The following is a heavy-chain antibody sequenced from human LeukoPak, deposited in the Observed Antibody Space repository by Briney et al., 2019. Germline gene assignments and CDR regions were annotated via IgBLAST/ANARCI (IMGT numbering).Heavy chain of an antibody. J-gene: IGHJ3*02. CDR2: ISSSSSTI. Sequence: SGGSLRLSCAASGFTFSSYSMNWVRQAPGKGLEWVSYISSSSSTIYYADSVKGRFTISRDNAKNSLYLQMNSLRAEDTAVYYCAREKYCGGDCVHAFDIWGQGTMVTVSS. CDR1: GFTFSSYS. D-gene: IGHD2-21*02. V-gene: IGHV3-48*01. CDR3: AREKYCGGDCVHAFDI.